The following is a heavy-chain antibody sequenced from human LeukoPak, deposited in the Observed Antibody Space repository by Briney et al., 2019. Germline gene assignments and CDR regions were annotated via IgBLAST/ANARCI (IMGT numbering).Heavy chain of an antibody. Sequence: GGSLRLSCAASGFTFSIYSMNWVRQAPGKGLEWVSCISSGGTNIYYAGSVRGRFTISRDNAKNSLYLQMNSLRAEDTAVYYCARVGGYCSSISNCYGDYWGQGTLVTVSS. V-gene: IGHV3-21*01. J-gene: IGHJ4*02. CDR3: ARVGGYCSSISNCYGDY. D-gene: IGHD2-2*03. CDR1: GFTFSIYS. CDR2: ISSGGTNI.